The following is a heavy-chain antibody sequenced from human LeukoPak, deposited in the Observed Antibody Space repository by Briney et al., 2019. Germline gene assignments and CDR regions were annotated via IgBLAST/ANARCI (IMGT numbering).Heavy chain of an antibody. CDR2: ISAYNGNT. CDR1: GYTFTSYG. CDR3: ARDQHDSSGYYKNYYYYYGMDV. V-gene: IGHV1-18*01. Sequence: GASVKVSCKASGYTFTSYGISWVRQAPGQGLEWMGWISAYNGNTNYAQKLQGRVTMTTDTSTSTAYMELRSLRSDDTAVYYCARDQHDSSGYYKNYYYYYGMDVWGQGTTVTVSS. D-gene: IGHD3-22*01. J-gene: IGHJ6*02.